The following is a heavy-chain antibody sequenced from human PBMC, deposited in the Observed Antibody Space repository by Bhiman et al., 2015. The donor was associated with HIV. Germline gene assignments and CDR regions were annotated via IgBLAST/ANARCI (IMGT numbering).Heavy chain of an antibody. CDR1: GFTFSNAW. CDR2: IKSKTDGGTT. J-gene: IGHJ4*02. Sequence: DVQLLESGGDLVQPGGSLRLSCAASGFTFSNAWMSWVRQAPGKGLEWVGRIKSKTDGGTTDYAAPVKGRFTISRDDSQNTLYLQMNSLKTEDTAVYYCATSPAILYYFDSWGQGSLVTVSS. CDR3: ATSPAILYYFDS. D-gene: IGHD2-2*01. V-gene: IGHV3-15*01.